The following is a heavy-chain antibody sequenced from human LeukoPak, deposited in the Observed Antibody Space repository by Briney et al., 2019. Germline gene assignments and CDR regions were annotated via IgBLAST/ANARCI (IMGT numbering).Heavy chain of an antibody. D-gene: IGHD6-13*01. CDR3: ARDSNIWSRGAFDY. CDR1: GGSIRSYY. J-gene: IGHJ4*02. Sequence: SETLSLTGTVSGGSIRSYYWSWIRQPPGKGLEWIGYINFSGTTKYNSSFKSRVTISVDKSKNQFSLKLSSVTAADTAVYYCARDSNIWSRGAFDYWGQGTLVTVSS. CDR2: INFSGTT. V-gene: IGHV4-59*12.